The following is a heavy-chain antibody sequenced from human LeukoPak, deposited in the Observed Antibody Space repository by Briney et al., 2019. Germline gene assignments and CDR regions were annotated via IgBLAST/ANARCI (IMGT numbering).Heavy chain of an antibody. D-gene: IGHD3-22*01. CDR1: GDSINSLDL. CDR2: MYLSGTT. Sequence: SETLTLTCTVSGDSINSLDLWSWVRQPPGKGLEWIGEMYLSGTTHSNPSVKSRVTISIDKSKNQFFLNLSSVTAADTAVYYCAGLVGRYSSGLYYYYFDYWGQGTLVTVSS. CDR3: AGLVGRYSSGLYYYYFDY. J-gene: IGHJ4*02. V-gene: IGHV4-4*02.